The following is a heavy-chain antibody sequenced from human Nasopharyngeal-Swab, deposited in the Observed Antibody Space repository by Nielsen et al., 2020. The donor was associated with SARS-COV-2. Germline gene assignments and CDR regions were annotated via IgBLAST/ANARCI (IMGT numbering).Heavy chain of an antibody. D-gene: IGHD7-27*01. Sequence: SETLSLTCTVSGGSISTTGYSWVWIRQPPGKGLEWIGTINCGVSTYYNPSLKSRVTISVDTSKRQVSLKVDSVTAADTAVYYCASLGRDQDYAFDIWGQGALVTVSS. V-gene: IGHV4-39*01. CDR3: ASLGRDQDYAFDI. J-gene: IGHJ3*02. CDR2: INCGVST. CDR1: GGSISTTGYS.